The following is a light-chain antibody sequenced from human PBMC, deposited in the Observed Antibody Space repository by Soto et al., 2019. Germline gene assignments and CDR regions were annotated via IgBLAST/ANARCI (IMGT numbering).Light chain of an antibody. V-gene: IGKV1-39*01. Sequence: DIQMTQSPSSLSASVGDRVTVTCRASQSVTNYLKWCQQKPGKAPKLLIYAASTLQSGVPSRFSGSGSGTEFTLTISSLQPEDFATYYCQQTLKPPLTFGPGTKVDIK. CDR1: QSVTNY. CDR2: AAS. J-gene: IGKJ3*01. CDR3: QQTLKPPLT.